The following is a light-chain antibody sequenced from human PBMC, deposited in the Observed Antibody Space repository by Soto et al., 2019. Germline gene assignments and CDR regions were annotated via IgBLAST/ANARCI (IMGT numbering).Light chain of an antibody. J-gene: IGKJ4*01. CDR3: QQSYSDPT. Sequence: DIQITQSPASLSASIVDRVTSTFRASQSISTYLNWYQQKPKKAPKLLIYAASTLQSGVPSRFNGSGSGTDFTLTISSLQPEDFATYCCQQSYSDPTFGGGTKVDIK. CDR1: QSISTY. CDR2: AAS. V-gene: IGKV1-39*01.